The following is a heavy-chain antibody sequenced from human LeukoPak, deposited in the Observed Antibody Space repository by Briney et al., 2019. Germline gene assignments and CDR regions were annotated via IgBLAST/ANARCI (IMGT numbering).Heavy chain of an antibody. D-gene: IGHD6-25*01. CDR2: VYYGRSP. CDR3: ARSSGTGTFSY. Sequence: SETLSLTCTVSGGSVSSYYWSWIRQPPGKGLEWIGSVYYGRSPYFNPSLESRATISVDTSKNHFSLKMSSVTAADTAVYYCARSSGTGTFSYWGQGTLVTVSS. CDR1: GGSVSSYY. V-gene: IGHV4-59*05. J-gene: IGHJ4*02.